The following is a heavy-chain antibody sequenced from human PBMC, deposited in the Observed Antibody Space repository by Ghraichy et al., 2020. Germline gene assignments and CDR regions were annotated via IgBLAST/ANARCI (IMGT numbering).Heavy chain of an antibody. D-gene: IGHD3-16*01. CDR3: AREGVITTPGAFDI. J-gene: IGHJ3*02. Sequence: SETLSLTCTVSGYSISSGYYWGWIRQPPGKGLEWIGSIYHSGSSYYNPSLKSRVTISVDTSKNQFSLKLSSVTAADTAVYYCAREGVITTPGAFDIWGQGTMVTVSS. V-gene: IGHV4-38-2*02. CDR1: GYSISSGYY. CDR2: IYHSGSS.